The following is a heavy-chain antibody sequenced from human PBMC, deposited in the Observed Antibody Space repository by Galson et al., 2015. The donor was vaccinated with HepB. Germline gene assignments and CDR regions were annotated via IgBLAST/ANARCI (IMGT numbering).Heavy chain of an antibody. CDR1: GGTFSSYT. V-gene: IGHV1-69*04. CDR2: IIPILGIA. D-gene: IGHD5-24*01. J-gene: IGHJ2*01. Sequence: SVKVSCKASGGTFSSYTISWVRQAPGQGLEWMGRIIPILGIANYAQKFQGRVTITADKSTSTAYMELSSLRSEDTAVYYCARDGGMATITGWYFDLWGRGTLVTVSS. CDR3: ARDGGMATITGWYFDL.